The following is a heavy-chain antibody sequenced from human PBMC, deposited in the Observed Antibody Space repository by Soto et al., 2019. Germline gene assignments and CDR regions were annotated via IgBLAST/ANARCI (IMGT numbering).Heavy chain of an antibody. Sequence: PGGSLRLSCAASGFTFSNAWMNWFRQAPGKGLEWVGRIKSKTDGGTTDYAAPVKGRFTISRDDSKNTLYLQMNSLKTEDTAVYYCTTDASSVEMATITLGYWGQGTLVTVSS. CDR3: TTDASSVEMATITLGY. CDR2: IKSKTDGGTT. D-gene: IGHD5-12*01. V-gene: IGHV3-15*07. J-gene: IGHJ4*02. CDR1: GFTFSNAW.